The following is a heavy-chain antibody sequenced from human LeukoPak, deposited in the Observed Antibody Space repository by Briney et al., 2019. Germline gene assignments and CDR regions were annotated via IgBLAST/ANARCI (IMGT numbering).Heavy chain of an antibody. CDR3: AKEHDYSNAAPEWGFDP. D-gene: IGHD3-3*01. J-gene: IGHJ5*02. CDR1: GFTFSIYA. Sequence: GGSLRLSCSASGFTFSIYAMSWVRQAPGKGLEWVSGISGSSSHTLDADSVRGRFTISRDNTRNTLYLHMNSLRAEDTALYYCAKEHDYSNAAPEWGFDPWGQGPLVTVSS. CDR2: ISGSSSHT. V-gene: IGHV3-23*01.